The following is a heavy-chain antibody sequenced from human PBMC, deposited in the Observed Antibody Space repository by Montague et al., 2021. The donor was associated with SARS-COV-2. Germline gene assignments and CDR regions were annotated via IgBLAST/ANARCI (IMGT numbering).Heavy chain of an antibody. Sequence: SLRLSCAASGFTFSSYWMSWVRQAPGKELEWVANIKQDGSEKYYVDSVKGRFTISRDNAKNSLYLQMNSLRAEDTAVYYCARGKYDYVWGSYRYGFDYWGQGTLVTVSS. CDR3: ARGKYDYVWGSYRYGFDY. D-gene: IGHD3-16*02. V-gene: IGHV3-7*01. J-gene: IGHJ4*02. CDR2: IKQDGSEK. CDR1: GFTFSSYW.